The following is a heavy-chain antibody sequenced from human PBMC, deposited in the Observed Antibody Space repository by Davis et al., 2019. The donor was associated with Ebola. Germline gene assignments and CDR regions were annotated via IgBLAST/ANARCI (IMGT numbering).Heavy chain of an antibody. J-gene: IGHJ3*01. D-gene: IGHD2-21*01. CDR3: VAGGDDDAFDV. Sequence: GESLKISCADSVITFSSYAMHWVRQAPGKGLEWVAVISYNGSNKYYADSVKGRFTISRDNSKNTLYLQMNSLRGEDTAVYYCVAGGDDDAFDVWGQGTMVTVSS. CDR1: VITFSSYA. CDR2: ISYNGSNK. V-gene: IGHV3-30*14.